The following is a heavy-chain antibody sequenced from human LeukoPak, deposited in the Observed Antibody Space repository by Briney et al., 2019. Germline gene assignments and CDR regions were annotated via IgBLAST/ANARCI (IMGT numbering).Heavy chain of an antibody. Sequence: PGGSLRLSCAASGFTVSSNHMSWVRQAPGKGLEWVSVFYSGDSTYYADSVKGRFTISRDNSKNTLDLQMNSLRAEDTAVYYCARAKVKATIFDYWGQGTLVTVSS. V-gene: IGHV3-66*01. J-gene: IGHJ4*02. CDR2: FYSGDST. CDR1: GFTVSSNH. D-gene: IGHD1-26*01. CDR3: ARAKVKATIFDY.